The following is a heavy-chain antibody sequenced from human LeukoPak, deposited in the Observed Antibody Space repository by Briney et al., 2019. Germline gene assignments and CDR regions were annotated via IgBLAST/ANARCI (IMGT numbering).Heavy chain of an antibody. D-gene: IGHD6-6*01. Sequence: ASVKVSCKASGYTFTSYYIHWVRQAPGQRLEWMGVINPSGGDTRYAQKFQGRVTMTRDTSTSTVYMELSSLRSEDTAVYYCARPNIAALHYWGQGTLVTVSS. V-gene: IGHV1-46*01. CDR3: ARPNIAALHY. J-gene: IGHJ4*02. CDR2: INPSGGDT. CDR1: GYTFTSYY.